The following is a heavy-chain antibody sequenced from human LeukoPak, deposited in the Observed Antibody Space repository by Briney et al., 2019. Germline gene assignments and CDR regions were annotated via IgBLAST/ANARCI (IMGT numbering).Heavy chain of an antibody. V-gene: IGHV4-59*13. D-gene: IGHD3-9*01. CDR3: ARDHWLLSSNEWYYYGMDV. Sequence: SETLSLTCTVSGDSISSYYWSWIRQPPGKGLEWIGYVYNTEDTKYNSSLKSRVTISVDTSKNQFSLNLNSVTAADTAVYYCARDHWLLSSNEWYYYGMDVWGQGTTVTVSS. CDR1: GDSISSYY. CDR2: VYNTEDT. J-gene: IGHJ6*02.